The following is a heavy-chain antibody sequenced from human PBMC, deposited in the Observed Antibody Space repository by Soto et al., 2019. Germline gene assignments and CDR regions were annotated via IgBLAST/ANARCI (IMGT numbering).Heavy chain of an antibody. Sequence: QITLKESGPPLVKPTQTLTLTCTFSGFSLSTTGVGVGWIRQPPEKALEWLALIYWDDDKRYSPSLKSRLPISKDTSKNQVVLTMTNMDPVDTATYFCAHRRTLQFDYWGQGALVTVSS. J-gene: IGHJ4*02. CDR3: AHRRTLQFDY. CDR1: GFSLSTTGVG. V-gene: IGHV2-5*02. CDR2: IYWDDDK.